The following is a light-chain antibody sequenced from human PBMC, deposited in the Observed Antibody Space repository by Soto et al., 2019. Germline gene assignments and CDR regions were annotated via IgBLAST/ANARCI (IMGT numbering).Light chain of an antibody. V-gene: IGKV1-27*01. CDR2: DAS. CDR3: QKYNSAPWT. CDR1: QGISNF. Sequence: DIQMTQSPSSLSASEGDRVSITCRASQGISNFLAWYQQKPGKVPKLLIYDASTLQSGVPFRFSGSGSGTDFTLTISSLQPEDVATYYCQKYNSAPWTFGPGTKVEIK. J-gene: IGKJ1*01.